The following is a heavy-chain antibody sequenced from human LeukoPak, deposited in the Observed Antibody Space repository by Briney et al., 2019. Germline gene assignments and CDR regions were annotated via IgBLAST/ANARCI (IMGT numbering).Heavy chain of an antibody. CDR2: ISYDGSNK. V-gene: IGHV3-30-3*01. Sequence: PGGSLRLSCAASGFTFSSYAMTWVRQAPGKGLEWVAVISYDGSNKHYADSVKGRFTISRDNSKNTLYLQMNSLRAEDTAVYYCARVPQAEGGSGWYDYYYYGMDVWGQGTTVTVSS. CDR3: ARVPQAEGGSGWYDYYYYGMDV. D-gene: IGHD6-19*01. J-gene: IGHJ6*02. CDR1: GFTFSSYA.